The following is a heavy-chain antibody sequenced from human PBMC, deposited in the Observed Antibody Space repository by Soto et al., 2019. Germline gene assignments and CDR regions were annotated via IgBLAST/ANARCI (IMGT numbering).Heavy chain of an antibody. CDR2: IYYSGRT. Sequence: SETLSLTCSVSGVSMSGFYWSWIRQSPGQGLEWMGYIYYSGRTTYNPSLRSRVSISADMSKNQFFLNLTSVTAAATAVYFCATGATSLGGVRNTWSAPWGRGKLVTVPS. CDR3: ATGATSLGGVRNTWSAP. CDR1: GVSMSGFY. J-gene: IGHJ5*02. D-gene: IGHD3-3*01. V-gene: IGHV4-59*13.